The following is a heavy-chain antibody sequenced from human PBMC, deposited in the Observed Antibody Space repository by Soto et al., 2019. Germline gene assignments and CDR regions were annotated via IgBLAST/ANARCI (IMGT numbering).Heavy chain of an antibody. CDR3: ARINKGYGTDS. Sequence: SETLSLTCTVSGGSISSSSYYWGCIRQPPGKGLEWIASIDYTGNTFYNPSLTSRVTISVDTSKNQFSLKVTSVTAADTAVYYCARINKGYGTDSWGQGTLVTVS. V-gene: IGHV4-39*01. CDR1: GGSISSSSYY. D-gene: IGHD5-18*01. J-gene: IGHJ4*02. CDR2: IDYTGNT.